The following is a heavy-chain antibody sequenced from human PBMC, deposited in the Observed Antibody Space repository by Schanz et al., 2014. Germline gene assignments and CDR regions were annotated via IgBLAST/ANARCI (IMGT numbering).Heavy chain of an antibody. CDR2: VFPNGIT. D-gene: IGHD1-1*01. CDR1: GGSIRSGTYY. CDR3: ARDTTWRLDL. V-gene: IGHV4-61*02. Sequence: QVQLQESGPGLVKPSQTLSLTCTVSGGSIRSGTYYWSWIRQPAGKAREWVGRVFPNGITNYNPSLKSRVTISLGTPKIEFTRLLSSLTAADTAVYYCARDTTWRLDLWGRGTLVTVSS. J-gene: IGHJ2*01.